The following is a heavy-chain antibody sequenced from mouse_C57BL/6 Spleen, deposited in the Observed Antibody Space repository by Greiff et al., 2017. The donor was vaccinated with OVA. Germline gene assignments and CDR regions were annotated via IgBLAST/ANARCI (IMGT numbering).Heavy chain of an antibody. Sequence: MLVESGGGLVQPGGSMKLSCVASGFTFSNYWMNWVRQSPEKGLEWVAQISLKSDNYATHYAESVKGRFKISRDDSKSSVYMQMNNLRAEETGIDYWTCGVLRYYYAMDYWGQGTSVTVSS. CDR3: TCGVLRYYYAMDY. CDR1: GFTFSNYW. V-gene: IGHV6-3*01. J-gene: IGHJ4*01. CDR2: ISLKSDNYAT. D-gene: IGHD1-1*01.